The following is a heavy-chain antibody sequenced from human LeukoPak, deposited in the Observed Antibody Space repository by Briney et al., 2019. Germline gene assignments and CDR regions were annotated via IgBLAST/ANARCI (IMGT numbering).Heavy chain of an antibody. J-gene: IGHJ4*02. Sequence: GASVKVSCKASGYTFISYGISWVRQAPGQGLEWMGWISAYNGDTNYAQKLQDRVTMTTDSSTNIAYMELRSLRSEDTALYFCARNPWVLATNFFDYWGQGTLVTVSS. CDR2: ISAYNGDT. CDR1: GYTFISYG. D-gene: IGHD5-24*01. V-gene: IGHV1-18*01. CDR3: ARNPWVLATNFFDY.